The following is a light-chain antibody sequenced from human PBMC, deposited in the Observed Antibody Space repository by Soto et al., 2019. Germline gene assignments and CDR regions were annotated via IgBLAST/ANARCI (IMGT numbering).Light chain of an antibody. CDR1: QSVSSY. CDR3: QQYGTSLPYT. CDR2: DAS. V-gene: IGKV3-11*01. Sequence: EVVLTQSPATLSSYPGDRVTLSCRASQSVSSYLAWYQQKPGQAPRLLIYDASNRATGIPARFSGSGSGTDFTLTISRLEPEDFAVYYCQQYGTSLPYTFGQGT. J-gene: IGKJ2*01.